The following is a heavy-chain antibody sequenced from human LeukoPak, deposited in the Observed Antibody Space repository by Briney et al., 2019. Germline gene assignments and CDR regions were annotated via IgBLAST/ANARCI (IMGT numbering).Heavy chain of an antibody. CDR2: IYYSGST. CDR1: GGSISSYY. D-gene: IGHD6-19*01. CDR3: ARRGSSGWYGGMIDY. Sequence: SETLSLTCTVSGGSISSYYWSWIRQPPGKGLEWIGYIYYSGSTNYNPSLKSRVTISVDTSKNQFSLKLSSVTAADTAVYYCARRGSSGWYGGMIDYWGQGTLVTASS. J-gene: IGHJ4*02. V-gene: IGHV4-59*01.